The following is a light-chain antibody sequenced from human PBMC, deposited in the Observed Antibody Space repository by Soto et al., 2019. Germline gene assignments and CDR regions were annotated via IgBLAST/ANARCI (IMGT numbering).Light chain of an antibody. J-gene: IGLJ3*02. Sequence: QSVVTQPPSVFGTPGQRVTVSCSGSNSNIGGNTVTWYHQLPGAAPKLLIYKTHQRPSGVPDRFSGSKSGTSASLAISGLQSEDEGDYYCATWDDSLNGPVFGGGTKLTVL. V-gene: IGLV1-44*01. CDR1: NSNIGGNT. CDR3: ATWDDSLNGPV. CDR2: KTH.